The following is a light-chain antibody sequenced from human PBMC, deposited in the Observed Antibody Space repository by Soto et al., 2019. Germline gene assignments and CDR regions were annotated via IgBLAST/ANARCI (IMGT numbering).Light chain of an antibody. CDR2: EDS. V-gene: IGLV2-14*01. CDR1: NSDVGGYNF. J-gene: IGLJ3*02. Sequence: QSALTQPASVSGSPGQSITISCTGTNSDVGGYNFVSWYQQHPGKAPKLMIYEDSNRPSGVSNRFSGSKSGNTASLTISGLQAEDEADYYCSSYINSSTLVFGGGTKVTVL. CDR3: SSYINSSTLV.